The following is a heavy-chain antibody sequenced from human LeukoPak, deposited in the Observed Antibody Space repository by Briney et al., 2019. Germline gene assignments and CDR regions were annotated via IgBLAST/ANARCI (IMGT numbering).Heavy chain of an antibody. J-gene: IGHJ4*02. Sequence: GGSLRLSCSASGFTFSSYAMHWVRQAPGKGLEYVSAISSNGGSTYYADSVKGRFTISRDNAKNSLFLQMNSLRDEDTAVYYCASGFSSSPYFDYWGQGTLVNVSS. V-gene: IGHV3-64*04. CDR3: ASGFSSSPYFDY. CDR2: ISSNGGST. D-gene: IGHD6-6*01. CDR1: GFTFSSYA.